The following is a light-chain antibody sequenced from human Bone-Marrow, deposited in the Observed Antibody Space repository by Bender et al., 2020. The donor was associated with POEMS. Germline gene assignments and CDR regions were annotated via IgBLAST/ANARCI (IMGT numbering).Light chain of an antibody. CDR2: SNN. V-gene: IGLV1-44*01. Sequence: QSVLTQPPSASGTPGQRLTISCSGSSSNIGSNTVNWYQQLLGTAPKLLIYSNNQRPSGVPDRFSGSKSGNTASLTISGLQAEDEADYYCCSHAGSYVVFGGGTKLTVL. CDR3: CSHAGSYVV. J-gene: IGLJ2*01. CDR1: SSNIGSNT.